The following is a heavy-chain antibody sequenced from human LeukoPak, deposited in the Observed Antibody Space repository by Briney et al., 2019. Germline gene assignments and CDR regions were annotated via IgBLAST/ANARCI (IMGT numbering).Heavy chain of an antibody. CDR2: ISGSGGST. D-gene: IGHD3-3*01. Sequence: GSLRLSCAASGFTFSSYAMSWVRQAPGKGLEWVSAISGSGGSTYYADSVKGRFTISRDNSKNTLCLQMNSLRAEDTAVYYCAKDLRFLEWLFGSFDYWGQGTLVTVSS. J-gene: IGHJ4*02. V-gene: IGHV3-23*01. CDR3: AKDLRFLEWLFGSFDY. CDR1: GFTFSSYA.